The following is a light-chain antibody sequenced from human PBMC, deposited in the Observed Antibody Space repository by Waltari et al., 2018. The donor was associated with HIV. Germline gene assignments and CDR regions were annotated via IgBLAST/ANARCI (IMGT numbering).Light chain of an antibody. Sequence: EIVLTQSPATLSWSPGERATLSCRASQRVSSYLAWYQQKPGQAPRLLIYDASNRATGIPARFSGSGSGTDFTLTISSLEPEDFAVYYCQQRSNWTFGQGTKVEIK. V-gene: IGKV3-11*01. J-gene: IGKJ1*01. CDR1: QRVSSY. CDR2: DAS. CDR3: QQRSNWT.